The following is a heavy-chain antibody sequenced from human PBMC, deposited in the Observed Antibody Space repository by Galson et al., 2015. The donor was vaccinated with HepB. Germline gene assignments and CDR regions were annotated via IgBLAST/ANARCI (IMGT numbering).Heavy chain of an antibody. CDR1: GDSISRKSFY. V-gene: IGHV4-39*01. CDR2: IYYSGGT. CDR3: ARHVSYHCPDY. Sequence: SETLSLTCTVSGDSISRKSFYWGWIRQPPGKGLEWIGSIYYSGGTSYNPSLKSRVTISVDTSKNQFSLKLSSLTAADTGVYYCARHVSYHCPDYWGQGTLVTVSS. J-gene: IGHJ4*02. D-gene: IGHD2-15*01.